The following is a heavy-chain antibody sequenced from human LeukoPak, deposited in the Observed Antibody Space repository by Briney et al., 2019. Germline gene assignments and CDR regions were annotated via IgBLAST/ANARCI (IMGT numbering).Heavy chain of an antibody. Sequence: GGSLRLSCAASGFTFSSYEMHWVRQAPGKGLEWVSYISSSDSTIYYADSVRGRFTISRDNAKNSLYLQMNSLRAEDTAVYYCARDYGGSSPFDYWGQGTLVTVSS. J-gene: IGHJ4*02. V-gene: IGHV3-48*03. CDR1: GFTFSSYE. D-gene: IGHD4-23*01. CDR3: ARDYGGSSPFDY. CDR2: ISSSDSTI.